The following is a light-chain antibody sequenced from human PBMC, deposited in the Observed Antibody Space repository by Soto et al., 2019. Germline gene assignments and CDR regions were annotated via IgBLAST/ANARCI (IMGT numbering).Light chain of an antibody. J-gene: IGKJ1*01. V-gene: IGKV3-15*01. CDR2: GAS. Sequence: EILFTPFPATLSFSPGERATLSCRASQSVSSNLAWYQQKPGQAPRLLIYGASTRATGIPARFSGSGSGTEFTLTISSLQSEDFAVYYCQQYNNWPRTFGQGTKVDIK. CDR1: QSVSSN. CDR3: QQYNNWPRT.